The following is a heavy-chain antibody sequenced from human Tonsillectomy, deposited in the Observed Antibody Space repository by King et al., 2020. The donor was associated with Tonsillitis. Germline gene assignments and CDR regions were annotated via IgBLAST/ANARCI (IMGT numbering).Heavy chain of an antibody. D-gene: IGHD3-10*01. J-gene: IGHJ6*02. CDR1: GGSISSSSYY. CDR3: ARHPHRGVGSGRRYYGMDV. CDR2: IYYSGST. Sequence: LQLQESGPGLVKPSETLSLTCTVSGGSISSSSYYWGWIRQPPGKGLEWIGSIYYSGSTYYNPSLKSRVTISVDTTKNQFSLKLSSVTAADTAVYYCARHPHRGVGSGRRYYGMDVWGQGTTVTVSS. V-gene: IGHV4-39*01.